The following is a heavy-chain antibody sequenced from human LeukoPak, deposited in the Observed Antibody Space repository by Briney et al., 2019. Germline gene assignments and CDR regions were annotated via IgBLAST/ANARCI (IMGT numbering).Heavy chain of an antibody. J-gene: IGHJ5*02. CDR1: GFTFSSYA. Sequence: PGGSLRLSCAASGFTFSSYAMSWVRQAPGKGVEWVSAITDTGGSTYYADSVKGRFTISRDNSKNTLYLQMSSLRAEDTAVYYCARDVPHSWFDIWGQGTLVTVSS. CDR3: ARDVPHSWFDI. CDR2: ITDTGGST. V-gene: IGHV3-23*01.